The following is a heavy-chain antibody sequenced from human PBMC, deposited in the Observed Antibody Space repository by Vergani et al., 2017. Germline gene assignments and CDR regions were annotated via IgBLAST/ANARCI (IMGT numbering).Heavy chain of an antibody. CDR2: IYYSGST. CDR1: GGSISSYY. V-gene: IGHV4-59*01. J-gene: IGHJ4*02. Sequence: QVQLQESGPGLVKPSETLSLTCTVSGGSISSYYWSWIRQPPGKGLEWIGYIYYSGSTNYNPSLKSRVTISVDPSKNQFSLKLSSVTAADTAVYYCAREVAVAGRHFDYWGQGTLVTVSS. CDR3: AREVAVAGRHFDY. D-gene: IGHD6-19*01.